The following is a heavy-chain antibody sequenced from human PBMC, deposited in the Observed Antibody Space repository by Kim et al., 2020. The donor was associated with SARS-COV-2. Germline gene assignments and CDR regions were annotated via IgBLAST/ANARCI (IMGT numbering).Heavy chain of an antibody. CDR1: GGTFSSYA. CDR2: IIPILGIA. D-gene: IGHD6-13*01. Sequence: SVKVSCKASGGTFSSYAISWVRQAPGQGLEWMGRIIPILGIANYAQKFQGRVTITADKSTSTAYMELSSLRAEDTAVYYCARDLKAAAGTGGDWYFDLWGRGTLVTVSS. V-gene: IGHV1-69*04. CDR3: ARDLKAAAGTGGDWYFDL. J-gene: IGHJ2*01.